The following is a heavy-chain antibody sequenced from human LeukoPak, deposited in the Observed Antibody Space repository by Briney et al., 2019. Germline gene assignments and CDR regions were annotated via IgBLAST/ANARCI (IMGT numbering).Heavy chain of an antibody. V-gene: IGHV3-23*01. CDR3: AKWGDYDVLTGYYVSDY. D-gene: IGHD3-9*01. CDR2: ITGSGGNT. CDR1: GFTFSNYA. J-gene: IGHJ4*02. Sequence: GGSLRLFCVASGFTFSNYAMSWVRQAPGKGLEWVSAITGSGGNTYYADSVKGRFTISRDNSKNTVFLQMNSLRAEDTAVYYCAKWGDYDVLTGYYVSDYWGQGTLVTVSS.